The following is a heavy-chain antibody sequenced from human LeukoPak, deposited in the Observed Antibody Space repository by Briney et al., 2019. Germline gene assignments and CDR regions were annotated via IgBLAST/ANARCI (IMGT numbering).Heavy chain of an antibody. CDR2: FSTYNGNT. CDR1: GYTFTSYD. CDR3: AGDRGYSYGLDY. D-gene: IGHD5-18*01. Sequence: ASVKVSCKASGYTFTSYDISRGRQAPGPGLEWVGGFSTYNGNTNSTQKLQGQVTMTMDTATTTAYLELRSLRSDDTAVYYCAGDRGYSYGLDYWGQGTLVTVSS. V-gene: IGHV1-18*01. J-gene: IGHJ4*02.